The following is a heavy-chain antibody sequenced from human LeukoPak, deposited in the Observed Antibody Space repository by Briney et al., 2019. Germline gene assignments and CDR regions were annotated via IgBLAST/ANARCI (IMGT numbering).Heavy chain of an antibody. J-gene: IGHJ3*02. V-gene: IGHV4-59*01. D-gene: IGHD2-15*01. CDR3: AREFPPYGYCSGGSCLRAFDI. Sequence: PSETLSLTCTVSGGSISSYYWSWIRQPPGKGLEWIGYIYYSGSTNYNPSLKSRVTISVDTSKNQFSLKLSSVTAADTAVYYCAREFPPYGYCSGGSCLRAFDIWGQGTMVTVSS. CDR2: IYYSGST. CDR1: GGSISSYY.